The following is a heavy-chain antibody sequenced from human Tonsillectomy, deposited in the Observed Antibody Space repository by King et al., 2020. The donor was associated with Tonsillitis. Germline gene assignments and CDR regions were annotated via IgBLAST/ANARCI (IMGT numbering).Heavy chain of an antibody. CDR3: ARTLSRRITMVRGVIPKASEYYFDS. D-gene: IGHD3-10*01. Sequence: VQLVESGAEVKKPGASVKVSCKASGYTFTSYDINWVRQATGQGLEWMGWMNPNSGNTGYAQKFQGRVTMTRNTSISTAYMELSSLRSEDTAVYYCARTLSRRITMVRGVIPKASEYYFDSRGQGTLVTVSS. CDR2: MNPNSGNT. V-gene: IGHV1-8*02. CDR1: GYTFTSYD. J-gene: IGHJ4*02.